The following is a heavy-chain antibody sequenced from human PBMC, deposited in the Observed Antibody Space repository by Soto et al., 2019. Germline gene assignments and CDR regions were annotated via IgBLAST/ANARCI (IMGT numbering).Heavy chain of an antibody. V-gene: IGHV3-21*01. CDR1: GFTFCNYW. J-gene: IGHJ6*03. CDR2: IFSIISYI. Sequence: PGGSLRPSFAASGFTFCNYWVSWVRQAPGEGLEWGSSIFSIISYIYYAVSVKGRFTISRDNANTSLYLQMNSLRAEDTAVYYCARDAISSITIFGVVTRDDYYYYMDVWGKGTTVTVSS. CDR3: ARDAISSITIFGVVTRDDYYYYMDV. D-gene: IGHD3-3*01.